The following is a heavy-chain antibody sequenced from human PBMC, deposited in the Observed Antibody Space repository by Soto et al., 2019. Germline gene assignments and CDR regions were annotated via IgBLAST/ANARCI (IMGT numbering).Heavy chain of an antibody. CDR2: TNPSNGGT. J-gene: IGHJ4*02. CDR3: AREVGGGRQYYFDS. Sequence: GASVKVSCKASGYTFTSYGISWVRQAPGQGLEWMGWTNPSNGGTNYAQKFQGRVTMTRDTSLSTAYMELTTLRSDDTAVFYCAREVGGGRQYYFDSWGLGTLVTVSS. D-gene: IGHD3-16*01. V-gene: IGHV1-2*02. CDR1: GYTFTSYG.